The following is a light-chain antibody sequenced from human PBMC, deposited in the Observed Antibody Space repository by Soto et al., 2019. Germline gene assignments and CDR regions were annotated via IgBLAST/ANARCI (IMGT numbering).Light chain of an antibody. Sequence: EIVLTQSPATLSLSPGEIATLSCRASQSISTYLAWYQQKPGQAHRLLIYDVSKRAAGVPARFSGSGSGTDFTLTISSLEPEDFAVYYCQQSYNWPPGLTFGGGTKVEI. CDR3: QQSYNWPPGLT. V-gene: IGKV3-11*01. CDR1: QSISTY. CDR2: DVS. J-gene: IGKJ4*01.